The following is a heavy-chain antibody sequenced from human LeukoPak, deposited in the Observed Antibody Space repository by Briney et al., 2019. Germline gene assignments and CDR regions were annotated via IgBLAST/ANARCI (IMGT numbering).Heavy chain of an antibody. CDR3: ARDRGSSGFTY. CDR1: GFTVSSNS. J-gene: IGHJ4*02. D-gene: IGHD6-19*01. V-gene: IGHV3-7*01. Sequence: GGSLRLSCTVSGFTVSSNSMSWVRQAPGKGLEWVANIKQDGSEKYYVDSVKGRFTISRDNAKNSLYLQMNSLRAEDTAVYYCARDRGSSGFTYWGQGTLVTVSS. CDR2: IKQDGSEK.